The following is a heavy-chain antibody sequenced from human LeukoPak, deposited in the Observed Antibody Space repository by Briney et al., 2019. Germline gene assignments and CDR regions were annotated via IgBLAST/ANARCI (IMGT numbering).Heavy chain of an antibody. Sequence: SETLSLTCAVYGGSFSGYYWSWIRQPPGKGLEWIGEINRSGSTNYNPSLKSRVTISVDTSKNQFSLKLSSVTAADTAVYYCARYCSSTSCVDYWGQGTLVTVSS. J-gene: IGHJ4*02. CDR3: ARYCSSTSCVDY. CDR2: INRSGST. CDR1: GGSFSGYY. V-gene: IGHV4-34*01. D-gene: IGHD2-2*01.